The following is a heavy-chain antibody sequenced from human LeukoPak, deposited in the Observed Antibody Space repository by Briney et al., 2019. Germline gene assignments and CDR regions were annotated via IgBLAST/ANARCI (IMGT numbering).Heavy chain of an antibody. CDR2: IYYSGST. D-gene: IGHD2-2*01. Sequence: SETLSLTCTVSGGSISSGGYYWSWIRQHPGKGLEWIGYIYYSGSTYYNPSLKSQLTISVDTSKNYFSLKLSSVTAADTAVYYCARVLGYCSSSSCYGWFDPWGQGTLVTVSS. J-gene: IGHJ5*02. V-gene: IGHV4-31*01. CDR3: ARVLGYCSSSSCYGWFDP. CDR1: GGSISSGGYY.